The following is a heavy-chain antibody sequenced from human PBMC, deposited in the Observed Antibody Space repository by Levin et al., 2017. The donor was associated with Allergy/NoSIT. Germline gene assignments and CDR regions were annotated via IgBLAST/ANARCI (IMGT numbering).Heavy chain of an antibody. CDR3: ARFVVTPVSYFYMDV. D-gene: IGHD2-2*01. CDR2: ISTHNGNT. V-gene: IGHV1-18*01. CDR1: GYTFKNYG. Sequence: ASVKVSCKASGYTFKNYGISWVRQAPGQGLEWMGWISTHNGNTNYAQSFQGRVTMTTDTSTSTADMELRSLISYDTAVYYCARFVVTPVSYFYMDVWGKGTTVTVSS. J-gene: IGHJ6*03.